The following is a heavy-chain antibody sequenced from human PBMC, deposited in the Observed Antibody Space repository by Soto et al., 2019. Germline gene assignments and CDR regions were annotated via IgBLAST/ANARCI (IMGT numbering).Heavy chain of an antibody. Sequence: QVPLVQSGAEVKKPGASVKVSCKASGYTFTSYAMHWVRQAPGQRLEWMGWINAGNGNTKYSQKFQGRVTITRDTSASTAYMELSSLRSEDSAVYYCARLLQSRGYYCYYYMDVWGRGTTVTVSS. J-gene: IGHJ6*03. V-gene: IGHV1-3*01. CDR3: ARLLQSRGYYCYYYMDV. CDR1: GYTFTSYA. CDR2: INAGNGNT. D-gene: IGHD3-22*01.